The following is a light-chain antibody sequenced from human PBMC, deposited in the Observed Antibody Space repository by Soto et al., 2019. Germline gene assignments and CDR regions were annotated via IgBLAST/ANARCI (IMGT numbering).Light chain of an antibody. CDR1: QDISSH. CDR2: AAS. V-gene: IGKV1-9*01. Sequence: DIQLTQSPSFLSASVGDRVTITCRASQDISSHLAWYQQKPGKAPKRLIYAASTLPSGVPSGFGGSGSGTEFTLTITRLQAEDFATYCCQQVKTYPLTFGGGTKVEIK. J-gene: IGKJ4*01. CDR3: QQVKTYPLT.